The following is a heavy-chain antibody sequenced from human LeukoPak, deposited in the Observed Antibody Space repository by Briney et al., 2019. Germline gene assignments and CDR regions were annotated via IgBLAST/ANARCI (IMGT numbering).Heavy chain of an antibody. Sequence: SETLSLTCAVYGGSFSGYYWSWIRQPPGKGLEWIGEINHSGSTNYNPSLKSRVTISVHTSKNQFSLKLSSVTAADTAVYYCARVLDGTDHDYWGQGTLVTVSS. V-gene: IGHV4-34*01. J-gene: IGHJ4*02. CDR1: GGSFSGYY. CDR3: ARVLDGTDHDY. D-gene: IGHD1-1*01. CDR2: INHSGST.